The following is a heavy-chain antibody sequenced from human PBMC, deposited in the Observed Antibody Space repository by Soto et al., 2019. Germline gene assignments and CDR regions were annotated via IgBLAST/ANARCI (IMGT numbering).Heavy chain of an antibody. D-gene: IGHD3-22*01. Sequence: SETLSLTCTVSGGYISSGGYYWSWIRQHPGKGLEWIGYIYYSGSTYYNPSLTRRVTMSVHTSKNQFSRKLSSVTATDTAVYYCARSSYYDSSGYYPLDYWGQGTLVTVSS. CDR3: ARSSYYDSSGYYPLDY. J-gene: IGHJ4*02. CDR1: GGYISSGGYY. V-gene: IGHV4-31*03. CDR2: IYYSGST.